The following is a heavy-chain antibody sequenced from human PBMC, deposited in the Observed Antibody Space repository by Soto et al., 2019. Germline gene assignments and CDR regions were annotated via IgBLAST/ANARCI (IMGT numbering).Heavy chain of an antibody. D-gene: IGHD6-19*01. J-gene: IGHJ4*02. CDR3: AHSDNYNSGWLFDY. CDR1: GFSLSTSGVG. V-gene: IGHV2-5*02. Sequence: QITLKESGPTLVKPTQTLTLTCTFSGFSLSTSGVGVGWIRQPPGKALEWLTLIYWDDDKRYSQSLKSRLTITKDTSKNKVVLTMTNMDTVDTATYYCAHSDNYNSGWLFDYWGQGALVTVSS. CDR2: IYWDDDK.